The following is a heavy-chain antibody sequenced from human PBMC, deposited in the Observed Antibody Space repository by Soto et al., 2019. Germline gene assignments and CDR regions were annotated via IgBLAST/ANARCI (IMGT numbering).Heavy chain of an antibody. J-gene: IGHJ6*02. Sequence: PGESLKISCKGSGYSFTSYWIGWVRQMPGKGLEWMGIIYPGDSDTRYSPSFQGQVTISADKSISTAYLQWSSLKASDTAMYYCARYFDWLSANYYYYGMDVWGQGTTVTVSS. CDR2: IYPGDSDT. D-gene: IGHD3-9*01. CDR1: GYSFTSYW. CDR3: ARYFDWLSANYYYYGMDV. V-gene: IGHV5-51*01.